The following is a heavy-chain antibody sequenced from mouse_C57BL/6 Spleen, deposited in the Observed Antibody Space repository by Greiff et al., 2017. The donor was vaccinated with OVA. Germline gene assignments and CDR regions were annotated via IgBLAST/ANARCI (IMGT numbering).Heavy chain of an antibody. D-gene: IGHD2-4*01. Sequence: EVKLVESEGGLVQPGSSMKLSCTASGFTFSDYYMAWVRQVPEKGLEWVANINYDGSSTYYLDSLKSRFIISRDNAKNILYLQMSSLKSEDTATYYCARALYDYDDAMDYWGQGTSVTVSS. J-gene: IGHJ4*01. CDR1: GFTFSDYY. CDR2: INYDGSST. V-gene: IGHV5-16*01. CDR3: ARALYDYDDAMDY.